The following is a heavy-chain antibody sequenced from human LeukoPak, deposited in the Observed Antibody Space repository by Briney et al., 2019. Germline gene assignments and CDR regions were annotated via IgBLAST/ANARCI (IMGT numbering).Heavy chain of an antibody. CDR1: GFTFSSYW. CDR3: AGGSGISDF. CDR2: INSDGSST. V-gene: IGHV3-74*01. D-gene: IGHD1-26*01. Sequence: PGGSLRLSCAASGFTFSSYWMHWVRQAPGKGLVWVSRINSDGSSTSYADSVKGRFTISRDNSKNTLYRQMNSLRAEDTAVYYCAGGSGISDFWGQGTLVTVSS. J-gene: IGHJ4*02.